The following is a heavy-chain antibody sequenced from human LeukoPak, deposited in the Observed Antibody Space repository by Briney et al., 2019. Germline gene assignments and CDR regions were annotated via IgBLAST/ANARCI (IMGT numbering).Heavy chain of an antibody. V-gene: IGHV4-31*03. CDR1: GGSISSEGYY. Sequence: SQTLSLTCTVSGGSISSEGYYWSWIRQHPGKGLEWIGYIYYSGSTYYNPSLKSRVTISVDTSKNQFSLKLSSVTAADTAVYYCAGLDYDILTGYYNYFDYWGQGTLVTVSS. CDR3: AGLDYDILTGYYNYFDY. J-gene: IGHJ4*02. CDR2: IYYSGST. D-gene: IGHD3-9*01.